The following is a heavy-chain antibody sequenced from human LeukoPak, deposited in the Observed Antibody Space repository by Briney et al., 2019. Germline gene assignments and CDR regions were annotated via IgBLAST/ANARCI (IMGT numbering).Heavy chain of an antibody. CDR2: NYYSGST. J-gene: IGHJ4*02. CDR1: GGSISSYY. D-gene: IGHD3-22*01. V-gene: IGHV4-59*01. CDR3: ARVRGSSGYYSLDY. Sequence: SETLSLTCTVSGGSISSYYWSWIRQPPGKGLEWIGYNYYSGSTNYNPSLKSRVTVSVDTSKNQFSLKLSSVTAADTAVYYCARVRGSSGYYSLDYWGQGTLVTVSS.